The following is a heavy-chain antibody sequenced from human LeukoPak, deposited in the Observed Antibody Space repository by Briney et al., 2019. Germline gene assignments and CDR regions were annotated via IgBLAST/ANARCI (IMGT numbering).Heavy chain of an antibody. J-gene: IGHJ3*02. V-gene: IGHV3-30-3*01. CDR3: ARGKSFDI. CDR2: ISDDGTNR. Sequence: GGSLRLSCEASAFTFSHYPMDWVRQAPGKGLELVAIISDDGTNRYYADSVKGRFTISRDDSNNTVYLQMNSLRVDDTAIYFCARGKSFDIWGQGTMVTVSS. CDR1: AFTFSHYP.